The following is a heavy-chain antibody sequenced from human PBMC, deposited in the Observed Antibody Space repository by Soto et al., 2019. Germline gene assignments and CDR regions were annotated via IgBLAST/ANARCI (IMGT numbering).Heavy chain of an antibody. V-gene: IGHV3-73*01. CDR3: ARLWSEREPNFDY. D-gene: IGHD1-26*01. CDR1: GFTFSDSA. J-gene: IGHJ4*02. CDR2: IRSKANSYAT. Sequence: EVQLVESGGGLVQPGRSLRLSCAASGFTFSDSAIHWVRQASGKGLEWVGRIRSKANSYATVYAASVRGRFTISRDDSKNTAYLQMNSLKTEDTAVYYCARLWSEREPNFDYWGQGTLVSVSS.